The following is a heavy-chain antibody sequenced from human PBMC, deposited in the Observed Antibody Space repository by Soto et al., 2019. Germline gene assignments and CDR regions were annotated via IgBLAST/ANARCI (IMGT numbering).Heavy chain of an antibody. CDR2: IYPDDSDT. J-gene: IGHJ6*02. Sequence: PGESLKISCKASGYSFTTYWIGWVRQMPGRGLEWMGIIYPDDSDTRYSPSFQGQVTISADKSISTTYLQWSSLKASDTAMYYCARHGSSSTSNYYYYGMDVWGQGTTVTVS. CDR3: ARHGSSSTSNYYYYGMDV. D-gene: IGHD3-10*01. V-gene: IGHV5-51*01. CDR1: GYSFTTYW.